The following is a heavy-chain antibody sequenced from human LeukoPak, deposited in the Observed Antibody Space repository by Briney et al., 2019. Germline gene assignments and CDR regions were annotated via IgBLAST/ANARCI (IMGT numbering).Heavy chain of an antibody. J-gene: IGHJ6*03. CDR1: GFTFSSYN. Sequence: GGSLRLSCAASGFTFSSYNMNWVRQTPGQGLEWVSSITSGSSHIYYADSVKGRFTISRDDAKSSLYLQMNSLRAEDTAVYYCARDPYSGSYGADYYYYMDVWGKGTTVTISS. V-gene: IGHV3-21*01. D-gene: IGHD1-26*01. CDR2: ITSGSSHI. CDR3: ARDPYSGSYGADYYYYMDV.